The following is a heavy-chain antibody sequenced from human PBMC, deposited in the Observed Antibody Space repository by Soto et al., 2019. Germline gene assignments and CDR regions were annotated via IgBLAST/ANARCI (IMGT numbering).Heavy chain of an antibody. CDR3: ASGIEGLMVYAPKFDY. J-gene: IGHJ4*02. Sequence: PSGTLSLTCTVSGGSISSGGYYWSWIRQHPGKGLEWIGYIYYSGSTYYNPSLKSRVTISVDTSKNQFSLKLSSVAAADTAVYYXASGIEGLMVYAPKFDYWGQGTLVTVSS. D-gene: IGHD2-8*01. CDR1: GGSISSGGYY. CDR2: IYYSGST. V-gene: IGHV4-31*03.